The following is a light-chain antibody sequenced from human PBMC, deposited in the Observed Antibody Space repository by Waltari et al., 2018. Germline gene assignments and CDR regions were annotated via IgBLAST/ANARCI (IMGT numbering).Light chain of an antibody. CDR1: QSIGTF. CDR3: QHYVRLPVT. CDR2: GAS. J-gene: IGKJ1*01. V-gene: IGKV3-20*01. Sequence: DIVLTQSPGTLSLSPGERVTLSCRASQSIGTFLAWYQPKPGQPPRLLIYGASIRAAGIPDRVSGSGSGTDFSLTISRLEPEDFAVYYCQHYVRLPVTFGQGTKVQIK.